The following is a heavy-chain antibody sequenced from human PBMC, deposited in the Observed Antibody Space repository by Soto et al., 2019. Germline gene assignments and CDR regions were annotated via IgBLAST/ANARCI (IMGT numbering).Heavy chain of an antibody. CDR2: ISGSGGST. D-gene: IGHD2-21*02. Sequence: HPGGSLRLSCAASGFTFSSYAMSWVRQAPGKGLEWVSAISGSGGSTYYADSVKGRFTISRDNSKNTLYLQMNSLRAEDTAVYYCAKARRPGDPNAKYFDYWGQGTLVTVSS. J-gene: IGHJ4*02. V-gene: IGHV3-23*01. CDR3: AKARRPGDPNAKYFDY. CDR1: GFTFSSYA.